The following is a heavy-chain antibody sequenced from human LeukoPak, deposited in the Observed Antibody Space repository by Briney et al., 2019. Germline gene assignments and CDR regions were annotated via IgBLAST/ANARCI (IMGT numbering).Heavy chain of an antibody. CDR1: GFTFSSYG. CDR2: IRYDGSNK. CDR3: ARYYGSGSDFDY. Sequence: PGGSLRLSCAASGFTFSSYGMHWVRQAPGKGLEWVAFIRYDGSNKYYADSVKGRFTISRDNSKNTLYLQMNSLRAEDTAVYYCARYYGSGSDFDYWGQGTLVTVSS. V-gene: IGHV3-30*02. J-gene: IGHJ4*02. D-gene: IGHD3-10*01.